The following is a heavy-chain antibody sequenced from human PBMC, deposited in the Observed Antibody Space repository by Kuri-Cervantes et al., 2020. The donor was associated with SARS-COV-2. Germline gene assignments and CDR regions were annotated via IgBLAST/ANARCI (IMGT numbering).Heavy chain of an antibody. V-gene: IGHV3-11*01. D-gene: IGHD3-10*01. CDR1: GFTFSDYY. J-gene: IGHJ4*02. CDR3: ARDAPGLEIWFGELNY. Sequence: GSLRLSCAASGFTFSDYYMSWIRQAPGKGLEWVSYISSSGSTIYYADSVKGRFTISRDNAKNSLYLQTSSLRAEDTAVYYCARDAPGLEIWFGELNYWGQGSLVTVSS. CDR2: ISSSGSTI.